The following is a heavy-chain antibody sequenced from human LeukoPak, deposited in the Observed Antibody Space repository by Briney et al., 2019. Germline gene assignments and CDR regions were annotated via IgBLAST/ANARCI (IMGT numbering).Heavy chain of an antibody. J-gene: IGHJ4*02. CDR1: GFTFSSYW. CDR3: VREDDYGDYYFDY. Sequence: GGSLRLSCAASGFTFSSYWMHWVRQAPGKGLVWVSRINSDGSSTSYADSVKGRFTISRDNAKNTLYLQMNSLRAEDTAVYYCVREDDYGDYYFDYWGQGTLVTVSS. V-gene: IGHV3-74*01. D-gene: IGHD4-17*01. CDR2: INSDGSST.